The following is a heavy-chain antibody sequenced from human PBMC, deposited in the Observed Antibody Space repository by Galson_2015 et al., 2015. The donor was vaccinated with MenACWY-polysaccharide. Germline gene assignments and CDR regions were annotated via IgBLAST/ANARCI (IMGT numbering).Heavy chain of an antibody. CDR1: GYSFSTFW. CDR2: IYPGDSDT. CDR3: TRHRAADGTIDAFEI. D-gene: IGHD1-1*01. Sequence: QCGAEVKKPGESLQISCKGSGYSFSTFWIGWVRQMPGKGLEWMGSIYPGDSDTRYSPSFQGQVIISADKSTNTAYLQWSSLKASDTAMYYCTRHRAADGTIDAFEIWGQGTMVTVSS. J-gene: IGHJ3*02. V-gene: IGHV5-51*01.